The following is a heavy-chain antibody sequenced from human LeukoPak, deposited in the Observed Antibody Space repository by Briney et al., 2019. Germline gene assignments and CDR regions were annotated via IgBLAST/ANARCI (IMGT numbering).Heavy chain of an antibody. CDR2: INPKSGGT. D-gene: IGHD1-26*01. CDR1: GGTFSSYA. Sequence: ASVKVSCKASGGTFSSYAISWVRQAPGQGLEWLGWINPKSGGTSYAQKFQGRVTMTSDTSISTVYMELSGLRPDDSAVYYCARDVGTYLSWGQGTLITVSA. CDR3: ARDVGTYLS. V-gene: IGHV1-2*02. J-gene: IGHJ1*01.